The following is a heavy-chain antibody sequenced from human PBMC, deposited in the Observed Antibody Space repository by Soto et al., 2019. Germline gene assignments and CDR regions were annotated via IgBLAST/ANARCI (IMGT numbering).Heavy chain of an antibody. CDR3: ARHSGYDYVFDY. D-gene: IGHD5-12*01. V-gene: IGHV1-2*02. J-gene: IGHJ4*02. CDR1: GYTFTGYY. Sequence: QVQLVQSGAEVKKPGASVKVSCKASGYTFTGYYIHWVRQAPGQGLEWMGWINPNNGDKNYAQKFQGRVTMTRDTSTSTAYMELSSLTFDDTAVYYCARHSGYDYVFDYWGQGTLVTVSS. CDR2: INPNNGDK.